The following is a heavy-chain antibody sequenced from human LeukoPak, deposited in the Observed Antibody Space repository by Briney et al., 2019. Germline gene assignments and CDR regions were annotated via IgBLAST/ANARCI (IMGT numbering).Heavy chain of an antibody. V-gene: IGHV3-30*04. CDR1: GFTFSSYA. CDR3: GRDQGGSIGWYGDY. CDR2: ISNDGTNK. J-gene: IGHJ4*02. Sequence: SGGSLRLSCAASGFTFSSYAMDWVRQAPGKGLEWEAFISNDGTNKYYADSVKGRFTISRDNSKNTLYLQMNSLRAEDTAVYYCGRDQGGSIGWYGDYWGQGTLATVSS. D-gene: IGHD6-19*01.